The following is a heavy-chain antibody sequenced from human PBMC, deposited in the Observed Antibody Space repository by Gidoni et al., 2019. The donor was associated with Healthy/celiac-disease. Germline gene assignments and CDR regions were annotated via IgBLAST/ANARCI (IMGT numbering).Heavy chain of an antibody. Sequence: EVQLLESGGVLLQPGGSLRLSVAASGFTFSSYGMSWVRQGPGKGLAWVSAIRGSGGSTYYADSVKGRLTISRDNYKNTLYLQMNSLRAEDTAVYYCAKRSGSGYLYDYWGQGTLVTVSS. CDR2: IRGSGGST. V-gene: IGHV3-23*01. D-gene: IGHD3-22*01. CDR1: GFTFSSYG. J-gene: IGHJ4*02. CDR3: AKRSGSGYLYDY.